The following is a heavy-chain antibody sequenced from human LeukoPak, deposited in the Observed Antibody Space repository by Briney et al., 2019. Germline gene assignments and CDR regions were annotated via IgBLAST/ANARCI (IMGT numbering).Heavy chain of an antibody. Sequence: PGPSLRLSCAASGFTFSSYAMSWVRQAPGKGQEWVSAISGSGGSTYYADSVKGRFTISRDNSKNTLYLQMNSLRAEDTGVYYCAKDLLSSAAGTDPWGQGTLVTVSS. CDR1: GFTFSSYA. V-gene: IGHV3-23*01. CDR2: ISGSGGST. D-gene: IGHD6-13*01. CDR3: AKDLLSSAAGTDP. J-gene: IGHJ5*02.